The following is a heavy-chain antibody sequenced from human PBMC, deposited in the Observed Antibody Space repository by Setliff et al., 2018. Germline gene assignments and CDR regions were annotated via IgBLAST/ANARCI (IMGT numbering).Heavy chain of an antibody. CDR3: ARFWSGYPLVY. CDR2: ISAYNGNT. D-gene: IGHD3-3*01. CDR1: GYTFSSYG. V-gene: IGHV1-18*01. Sequence: GASVKVSCKASGYTFSSYGMSWVRQAPGQGLEWMGWISAYNGNTNYAQKFQGRVTMTTDTSTSTAYMELRSLTSDDTAAYYCARFWSGYPLVYWGQGTLVTVSS. J-gene: IGHJ4*02.